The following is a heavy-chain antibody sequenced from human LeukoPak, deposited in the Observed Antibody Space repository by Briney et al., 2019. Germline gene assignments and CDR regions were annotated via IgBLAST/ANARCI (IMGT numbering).Heavy chain of an antibody. CDR2: SYIRGST. V-gene: IGHV4-61*02. J-gene: IGHJ4*02. CDR3: ARPANAGSLFDY. D-gene: IGHD6-13*01. Sequence: KPSETLSLTCTVSGGSISSGSYYWSWIRQPDGKGLEWIGRSYIRGSTDYNPSLKSRVTISVDTSKNQFSLKLNSVTAADTAVYYCARPANAGSLFDYWGPGTLVTVSS. CDR1: GGSISSGSYY.